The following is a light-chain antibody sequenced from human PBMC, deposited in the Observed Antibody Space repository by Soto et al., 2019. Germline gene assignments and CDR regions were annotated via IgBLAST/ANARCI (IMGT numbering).Light chain of an antibody. V-gene: IGLV2-14*01. J-gene: IGLJ2*01. CDR1: SPDFG. CDR2: EVS. CDR3: SSYSSTTTL. Sequence: QSVLTQPASVSGPPGQSITISCSGISPDFGVSWYQHFPGKAPKLLIFEVSNRPSGVSTRFSGSKSGNMAFLTISGLQSEDEGLYHCSSYSSTTTLFGGGTKVTVL.